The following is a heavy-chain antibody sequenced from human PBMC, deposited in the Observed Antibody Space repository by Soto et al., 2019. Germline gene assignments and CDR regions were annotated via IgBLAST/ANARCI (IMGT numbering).Heavy chain of an antibody. Sequence: EVQLVESGGDLVQPGGSLRLSCAASGFTFSNYWMSWVRQTPGKGLEWVANIKQDGDEKNYVDSVKGRFTISRDNAKTSVYLQMNSLRAEDTAVYYWARDWGVNSTWGDHWGQGTPVTVSS. D-gene: IGHD3-16*01. CDR1: GFTFSNYW. CDR2: IKQDGDEK. V-gene: IGHV3-7*05. J-gene: IGHJ4*02. CDR3: ARDWGVNSTWGDH.